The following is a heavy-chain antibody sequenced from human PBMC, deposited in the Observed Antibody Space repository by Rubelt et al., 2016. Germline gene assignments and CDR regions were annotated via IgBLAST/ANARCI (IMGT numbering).Heavy chain of an antibody. D-gene: IGHD2-15*01. CDR3: ARDREHGRSFCSGGSCYPAYYYYGMDV. V-gene: IGHV4-31*02. CDR2: IYYSGST. CDR1: SSSYY. J-gene: IGHJ6*02. Sequence: SSSYYWGWIRQPPGKGLEWIGYIYYSGSTYYNPSLKSRVTISVDTSKNQFSLKLSSVTAADTAVYYCARDREHGRSFCSGGSCYPAYYYYGMDVWGQGTTVTVSS.